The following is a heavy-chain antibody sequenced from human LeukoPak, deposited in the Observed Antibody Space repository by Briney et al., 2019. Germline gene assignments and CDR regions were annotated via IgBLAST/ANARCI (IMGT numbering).Heavy chain of an antibody. CDR2: FDPEDGET. D-gene: IGHD3-22*01. V-gene: IGHV1-24*01. CDR3: ATDRTYYYDSSGSERAFDI. Sequence: ASVKVSCKVSGYTLTELSMHWVRQAPGKGLEWMGGFDPEDGETIYAQKFQGRVTMTGDTSTDTAYMELSSLRSEDTAVYYCATDRTYYYDSSGSERAFDIWGQGTMVTVSS. CDR1: GYTLTELS. J-gene: IGHJ3*02.